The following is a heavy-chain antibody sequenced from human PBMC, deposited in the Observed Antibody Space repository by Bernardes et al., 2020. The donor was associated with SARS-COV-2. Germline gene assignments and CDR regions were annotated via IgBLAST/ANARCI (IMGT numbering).Heavy chain of an antibody. CDR1: GFSFSTHS. V-gene: IGHV3-30-3*01. Sequence: GGSLRLSRSAPGFSFSTHSFHWGRRAPGQGLEWGAVTSYDGDNKYYADSVKGRFTISRDNSMNTLYLEMNSLTPEDTAVYYCASPRVDFDWLLPLDYWGRGTRVTVSS. J-gene: IGHJ4*02. D-gene: IGHD3-9*01. CDR3: ASPRVDFDWLLPLDY. CDR2: TSYDGDNK.